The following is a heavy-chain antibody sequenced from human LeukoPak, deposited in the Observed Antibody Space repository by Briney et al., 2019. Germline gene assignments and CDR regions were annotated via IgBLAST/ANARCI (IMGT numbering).Heavy chain of an antibody. Sequence: GGSLRLSCAASGFTFDDYATHWVRQAPGKGLEWVSGISWNSGSIGYADPVKGRFTISRDNAKNSLYLQMNSLRAEDMALYYCAKDWGGDSSGWYDNYWGQGTLVTVSS. CDR3: AKDWGGDSSGWYDNY. CDR1: GFTFDDYA. J-gene: IGHJ4*02. D-gene: IGHD6-19*01. V-gene: IGHV3-9*03. CDR2: ISWNSGSI.